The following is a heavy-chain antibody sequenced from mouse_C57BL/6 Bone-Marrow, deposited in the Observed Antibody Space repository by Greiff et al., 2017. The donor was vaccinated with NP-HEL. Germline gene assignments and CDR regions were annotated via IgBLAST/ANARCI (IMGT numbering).Heavy chain of an antibody. CDR3: ARSFYYGSSPQDD. CDR2: IDPSDSYT. CDR1: GYTFTSYW. Sequence: QVQLQQPGAELVRPGTSVKLSCKASGYTFTSYWMHWVKQRPGQGLEWIGVIDPSDSYTNYNQKFKGKATLTVDTSSSTAYMQLSSLTSEDSAVYYCARSFYYGSSPQDDWGQGTTLTVSS. V-gene: IGHV1-59*01. D-gene: IGHD1-1*01. J-gene: IGHJ2*01.